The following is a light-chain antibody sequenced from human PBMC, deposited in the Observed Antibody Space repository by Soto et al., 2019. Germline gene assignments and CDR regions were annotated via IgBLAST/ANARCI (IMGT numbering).Light chain of an antibody. J-gene: IGKJ5*01. V-gene: IGKV1-39*01. CDR1: QSISSY. CDR3: QQANSFPIT. Sequence: DIQMTQSPSSRSASVGDRVTITCRASQSISSYLNWYQQKPGKAPKLLIYAASSLQSGVPSRFSGSGSGTDFTLTISSLQPEDFATHYCQQANSFPITFGQGTRLEIK. CDR2: AAS.